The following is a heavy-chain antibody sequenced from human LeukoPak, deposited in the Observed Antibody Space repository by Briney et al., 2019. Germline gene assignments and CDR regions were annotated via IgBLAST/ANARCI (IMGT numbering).Heavy chain of an antibody. CDR3: AKDRGLNYGDFGTYDY. D-gene: IGHD4-17*01. J-gene: IGHJ4*02. CDR1: GFTFSSYE. Sequence: GGSLRLSCAASGFTFSSYEMNWVRQAPGKGLEWVSYISSGGSTIYYADSVKGRFTISRDNAKNSLYLQMNSLRAEDPAVYYCAKDRGLNYGDFGTYDYWGQGTQVTVSS. CDR2: ISSGGSTI. V-gene: IGHV3-48*03.